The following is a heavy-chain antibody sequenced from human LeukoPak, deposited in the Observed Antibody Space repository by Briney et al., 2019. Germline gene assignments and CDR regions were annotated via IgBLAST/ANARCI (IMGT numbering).Heavy chain of an antibody. CDR3: ARGLRREQQLLRAFDY. CDR1: GYTFTNYD. D-gene: IGHD6-13*01. CDR2: MNPNSGNT. V-gene: IGHV1-8*01. J-gene: IGHJ4*02. Sequence: GASVRVSCKASGYTFTNYDINWVRQASGQGLEWMGWMNPNSGNTGSAPKFQGRVTMTSNTSISTAYMELSSLRSEDTAVYYCARGLRREQQLLRAFDYWGQGTPVTVSS.